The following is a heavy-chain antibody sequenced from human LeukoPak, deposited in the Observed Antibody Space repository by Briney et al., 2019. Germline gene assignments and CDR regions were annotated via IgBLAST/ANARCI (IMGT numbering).Heavy chain of an antibody. CDR3: AKEAVAAAGPFDY. D-gene: IGHD6-13*01. CDR2: ISGSGGSI. V-gene: IGHV3-23*01. CDR1: GFTFSSYA. Sequence: GGSLRLSCAASGFTFSSYAMSWVRQAPGKGLEWVSSISGSGGSIYYPDSVKGRFTISRDNSKSTLYLQMNSLRAEDTAIYYCAKEAVAAAGPFDYWGQGTLVTVSS. J-gene: IGHJ4*02.